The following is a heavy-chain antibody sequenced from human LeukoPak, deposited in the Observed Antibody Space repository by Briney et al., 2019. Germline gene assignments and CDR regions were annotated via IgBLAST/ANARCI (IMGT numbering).Heavy chain of an antibody. CDR2: ISRSGDVT. CDR3: AKDRDDYGDFAFDY. Sequence: GGSLRLSCAASGFTFSSYSMNWFRQAPGGGLEWVSGISRSGDVTYYADSVKGRFTISRDNSKNTLFLQIDGLRAEDTAIYYCAKDRDDYGDFAFDYWGQGTLVTVSS. V-gene: IGHV3-23*01. J-gene: IGHJ4*02. CDR1: GFTFSSYS. D-gene: IGHD4-17*01.